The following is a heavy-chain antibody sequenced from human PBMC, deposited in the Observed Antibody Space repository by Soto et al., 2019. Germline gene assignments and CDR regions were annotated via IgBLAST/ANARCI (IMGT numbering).Heavy chain of an antibody. V-gene: IGHV1-69*01. CDR1: GGTFTTSS. CDR2: IIPIFSKT. J-gene: IGHJ4*02. D-gene: IGHD7-27*01. Sequence: QVQLVQSGAEVKELGSSVKVSCKTSGGTFTTSSFVWVRQGPGQGLEWMGGIIPIFSKTNFAPKFEGRVTFTADDSTRTVYMELSSLTSEDTAIYYCATDVVRSTGGDSWGQGTLVTVSS. CDR3: ATDVVRSTGGDS.